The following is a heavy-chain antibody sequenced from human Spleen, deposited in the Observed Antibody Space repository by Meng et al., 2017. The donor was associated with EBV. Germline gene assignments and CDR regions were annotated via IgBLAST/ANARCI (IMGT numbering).Heavy chain of an antibody. Sequence: HVQLVESGGXXVKPGXSLSRSCSASGFSFSDYYMSWIRQAPGKGLEWISSITTRGRSIYYADSVRGRFTISRDNAKNSLYLQMHSLTAEDTAVYYCARDRAHNYYDSSGYYGDFDRWGQGPLVTVSS. J-gene: IGHJ4*02. D-gene: IGHD3-22*01. CDR3: ARDRAHNYYDSSGYYGDFDR. CDR1: GFSFSDYY. V-gene: IGHV3-11*01. CDR2: ITTRGRSI.